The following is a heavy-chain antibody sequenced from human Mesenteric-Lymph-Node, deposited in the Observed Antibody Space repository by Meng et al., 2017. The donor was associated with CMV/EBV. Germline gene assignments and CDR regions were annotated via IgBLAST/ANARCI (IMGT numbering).Heavy chain of an antibody. J-gene: IGHJ6*02. CDR2: ISGSGGST. D-gene: IGHD3/OR15-3a*01. Sequence: SGAASGFTFSSYAMSWVRQAPGKGLEWVSAISGSGGSTYYADSVKGRFTISRDNSKNTLYLQMNSLRAEDTAVYYCAKPQDWNYYYYGMDVWGQGTTVTVSS. CDR3: AKPQDWNYYYYGMDV. CDR1: GFTFSSYA. V-gene: IGHV3-23*01.